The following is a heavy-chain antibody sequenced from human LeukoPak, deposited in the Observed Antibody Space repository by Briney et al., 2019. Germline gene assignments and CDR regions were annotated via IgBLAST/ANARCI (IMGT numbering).Heavy chain of an antibody. Sequence: ASMKVSCKASGYTFSSYGISWVRQAPGQGLEWMGWISAYNGNTNYAQKLQGRVTMTTDTSTSTAYMELRSLRSDDTAVYYCARDSGDDSSGYYKYYFDYWGQGTLVTVSS. CDR1: GYTFSSYG. V-gene: IGHV1-18*01. D-gene: IGHD3-22*01. CDR2: ISAYNGNT. J-gene: IGHJ4*02. CDR3: ARDSGDDSSGYYKYYFDY.